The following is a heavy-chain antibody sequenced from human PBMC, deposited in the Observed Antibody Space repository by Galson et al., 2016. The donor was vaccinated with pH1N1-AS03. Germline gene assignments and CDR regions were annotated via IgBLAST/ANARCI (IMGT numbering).Heavy chain of an antibody. D-gene: IGHD2/OR15-2a*01. CDR1: GDSVSSNIDA. V-gene: IGHV6-1*01. J-gene: IGHJ3*02. CDR2: TYWRSKWYN. CDR3: ARGIYSAFDI. Sequence: CAISGDSVSSNIDAWNWIRQSPSGGLEWLGRTYWRSKWYNDYAVSVKSRITINPDTSKNQFSLQLNSVTPEGTGVYYCARGIYSAFDIWSQGTLVTVSS.